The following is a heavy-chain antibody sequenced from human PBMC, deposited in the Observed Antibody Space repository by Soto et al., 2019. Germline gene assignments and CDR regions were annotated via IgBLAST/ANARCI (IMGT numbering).Heavy chain of an antibody. Sequence: GGSLRLSCTASGFTFGDYAMSWVRQAPGKGLEWVGFIRSKAYGGTTEYAASVKGRFTISRDDSKSIAYPQMNSLKTEDTAVYYCTRTWGSGWRNDAFDIWGQGTMVTVSS. CDR1: GFTFGDYA. D-gene: IGHD6-19*01. CDR3: TRTWGSGWRNDAFDI. CDR2: IRSKAYGGTT. J-gene: IGHJ3*02. V-gene: IGHV3-49*04.